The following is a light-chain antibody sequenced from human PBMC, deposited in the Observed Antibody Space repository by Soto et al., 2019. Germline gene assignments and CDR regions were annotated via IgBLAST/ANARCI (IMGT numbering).Light chain of an antibody. CDR1: QSVSSN. J-gene: IGKJ1*01. V-gene: IGKV3-20*01. CDR2: GAS. Sequence: EIVMTQSPATLSVSPGERATLSCRASQSVSSNLAWYRQKPGQAPRLLIYGASTRATGIPDRFSGSGSGTDFTLTISRLEPEDFAVYYCQQYGSSGTFGQGTKVDIK. CDR3: QQYGSSGT.